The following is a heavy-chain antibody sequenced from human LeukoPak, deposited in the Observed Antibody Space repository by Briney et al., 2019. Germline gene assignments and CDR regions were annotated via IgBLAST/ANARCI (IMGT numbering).Heavy chain of an antibody. D-gene: IGHD3-22*01. CDR3: ARGSRNYYDSSGYYSLDY. V-gene: IGHV4-39*07. J-gene: IGHJ4*02. CDR1: GGSISRSSYY. CDR2: IYYSGST. Sequence: PSETLSLTCTVSGGSISRSSYYWGWIRQPPGKGLEWIGSIYYSGSTYYNPSLKSRVTISIDTSKNQFSLKLSSVTAADTAVYYCARGSRNYYDSSGYYSLDYWGQGTLVTVSS.